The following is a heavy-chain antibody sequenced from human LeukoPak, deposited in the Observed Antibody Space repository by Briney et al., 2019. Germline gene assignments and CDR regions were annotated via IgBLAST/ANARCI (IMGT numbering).Heavy chain of an antibody. J-gene: IGHJ3*02. CDR2: MYAGGST. D-gene: IGHD5-18*01. CDR1: GFIVSSNY. Sequence: GGSLRLSCAASGFIVSSNYMSWVRQAPGKGLEWVSVMYAGGSTYYADSVKGRFTISRDKSENTLYLQMNSLRAADTAVYYCASPYSSSRGAFDIWDQGTMVTVSS. CDR3: ASPYSSSRGAFDI. V-gene: IGHV3-53*01.